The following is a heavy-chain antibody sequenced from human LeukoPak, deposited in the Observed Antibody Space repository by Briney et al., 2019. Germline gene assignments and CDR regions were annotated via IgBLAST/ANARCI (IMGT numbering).Heavy chain of an antibody. CDR2: IRSKVYGGTP. CDR1: GFTFSSYA. Sequence: GGTLRLSCAASGFTFSSYAMTWVRQAPGKGLEWVGFIRSKVYGGTPEYAASVKGRFTISRDDSKGIAYLQVNSLKTEDTAVYYCTRDQTPYYWGQGTLVTVSS. J-gene: IGHJ4*02. V-gene: IGHV3-49*04. CDR3: TRDQTPYY.